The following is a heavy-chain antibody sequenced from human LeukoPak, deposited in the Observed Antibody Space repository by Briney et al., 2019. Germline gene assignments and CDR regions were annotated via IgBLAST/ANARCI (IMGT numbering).Heavy chain of an antibody. CDR1: GGPFSGYD. V-gene: IGHV4-34*01. J-gene: IGHJ4*02. Sequence: SETLSLTCAVYGGPFSGYDWSWIRQPPGKGLEWIGEINHSGSTNYNPSLKSRVTISVDTSKNQFSLKLSSVTAADTAVYYCARVLPRDYFDYWGQGTLVTVSS. CDR2: INHSGST. CDR3: ARVLPRDYFDY.